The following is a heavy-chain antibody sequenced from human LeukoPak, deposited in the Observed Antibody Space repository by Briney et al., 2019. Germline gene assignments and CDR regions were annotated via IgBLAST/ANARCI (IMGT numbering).Heavy chain of an antibody. J-gene: IGHJ5*01. CDR2: ISGSGGST. CDR3: ARDRRYNWNDF. Sequence: GGSLRLSSAASGFTFSSYAMSWVRQAPGKGLEWVSAISGSGGSTYYADSVKGRFTISRDNSKNTLYLQMNRLRAEDTAVYYWARDRRYNWNDFWGQGTLVTVSS. V-gene: IGHV3-23*01. CDR1: GFTFSSYA.